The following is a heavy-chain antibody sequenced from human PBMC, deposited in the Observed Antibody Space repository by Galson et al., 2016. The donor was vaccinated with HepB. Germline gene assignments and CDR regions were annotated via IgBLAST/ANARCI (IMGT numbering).Heavy chain of an antibody. Sequence: SETLSLTCTVSGGSISSSSYYWGWIRQPPGKGLEWIGSIYYSGSTYYNPSLKSRVTISVDTSKNQFSLKLSPLTAADTAVYYCARTSTVTTFYYWGQGTLVTVSS. V-gene: IGHV4-39*01. CDR3: ARTSTVTTFYY. CDR2: IYYSGST. J-gene: IGHJ4*02. CDR1: GGSISSSSYY. D-gene: IGHD4-11*01.